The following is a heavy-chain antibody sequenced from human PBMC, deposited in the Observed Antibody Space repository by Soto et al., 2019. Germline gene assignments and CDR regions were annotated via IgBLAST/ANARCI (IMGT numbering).Heavy chain of an antibody. CDR3: AGGGFGDNERGEVDY. D-gene: IGHD3-10*01. Sequence: SETLSLTCTVSGGSISSSNYYWGWIRQPPGKGLEWIGSIYYSGSTYYNPSLKSRVTMSVDTSKSQFSLKLSSVTAADTAVYYCAGGGFGDNERGEVDYWGQGTLVTVSS. V-gene: IGHV4-39*01. CDR1: GGSISSSNYY. CDR2: IYYSGST. J-gene: IGHJ4*02.